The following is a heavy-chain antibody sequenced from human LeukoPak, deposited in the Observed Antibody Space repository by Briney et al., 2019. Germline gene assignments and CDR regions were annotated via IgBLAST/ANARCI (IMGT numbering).Heavy chain of an antibody. J-gene: IGHJ4*02. CDR1: GYTLTELS. CDR2: FDPKDGET. Sequence: GASVKVSCKVSGYTLTELSMHWVRQAPGKGLEWMGGFDPKDGETIYAQKFQGRVTMTEDTSTDTAYMELSSLRSEDTAVYYCATFASSSWYYFDYWGQGTLVTVSS. D-gene: IGHD6-13*01. V-gene: IGHV1-24*01. CDR3: ATFASSSWYYFDY.